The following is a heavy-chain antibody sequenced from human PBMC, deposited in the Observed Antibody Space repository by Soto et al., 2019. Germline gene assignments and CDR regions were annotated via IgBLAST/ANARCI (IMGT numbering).Heavy chain of an antibody. Sequence: HPGGSLRLSCAASGFTFSNAWMNWVRQAPGKGPEWVSTISGSGGTKYYADSVKGRFTVSRDNSKNTLFLQMNSLRAEDTALYYCAKDTYITSRENYYGMDVWGQGTTGTVSS. V-gene: IGHV3-23*01. J-gene: IGHJ6*02. D-gene: IGHD2-2*01. CDR1: GFTFSNAW. CDR3: AKDTYITSRENYYGMDV. CDR2: ISGSGGTK.